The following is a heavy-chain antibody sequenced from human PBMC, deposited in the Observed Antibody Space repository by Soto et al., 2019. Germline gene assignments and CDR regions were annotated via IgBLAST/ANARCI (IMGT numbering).Heavy chain of an antibody. V-gene: IGHV4-34*01. CDR2: INHSGST. CDR3: ARYYYGSGSYYNRLGYYYYSMDV. J-gene: IGHJ6*02. D-gene: IGHD3-10*01. Sequence: QVQLQQWGAGLLKPSETLSLTCAVYGGSFSGYYWSWIRQPPGKGLELIGEINHSGSTNYNPSLKSRVTISVDTSKNQFSLKLSSVTAADTAVYYCARYYYGSGSYYNRLGYYYYSMDVWGQGTTVTVSS. CDR1: GGSFSGYY.